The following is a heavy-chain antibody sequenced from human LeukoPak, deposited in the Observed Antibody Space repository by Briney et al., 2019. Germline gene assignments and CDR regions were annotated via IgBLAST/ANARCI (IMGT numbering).Heavy chain of an antibody. D-gene: IGHD2-15*01. CDR3: ARARNYCSGGSCYYFDY. CDR1: GYTFTGYY. V-gene: IGHV1-2*06. CDR2: INPNSGGT. Sequence: ASVKVSCKASGYTFTGYYMHWVRQAPGQGLEWMGRINPNSGGTNYAQKFQGRVTMTRDTSISTAYMELSRLRSDDTAVYYCARARNYCSGGSCYYFDYWGQGTLVTVSS. J-gene: IGHJ4*02.